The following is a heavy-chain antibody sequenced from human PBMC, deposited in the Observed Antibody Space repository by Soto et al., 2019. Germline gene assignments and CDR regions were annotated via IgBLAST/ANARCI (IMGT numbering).Heavy chain of an antibody. Sequence: QVQLVQSGAEVKKPGASVKVSCKASGYTFTSYGINWVRQATGQGLEWMGWMNPNSGNTGYAQKFQGRVTMTRNTSISTAYMELSSLRSEDTAVYYCARVRAIRPWFDPWGQGTLVTVSS. CDR3: ARVRAIRPWFDP. CDR1: GYTFTSYG. V-gene: IGHV1-8*01. J-gene: IGHJ5*02. CDR2: MNPNSGNT. D-gene: IGHD3-3*01.